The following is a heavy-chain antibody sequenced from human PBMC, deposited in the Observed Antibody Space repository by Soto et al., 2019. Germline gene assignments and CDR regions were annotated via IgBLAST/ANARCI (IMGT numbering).Heavy chain of an antibody. CDR1: GGSVSSGSYY. V-gene: IGHV4-61*01. J-gene: IGHJ5*02. D-gene: IGHD3-10*01. CDR3: ARRGSLWFGELASSGFDP. CDR2: IYYSGST. Sequence: SETLSLTCTVSGGSVSSGSYYWSWIRQPPGKGLEWIGYIYYSGSTNYNPSLKSRVTISVDTSKNQFSLKLSSVTAADAAVYYCARRGSLWFGELASSGFDPWGQGTLVTVSS.